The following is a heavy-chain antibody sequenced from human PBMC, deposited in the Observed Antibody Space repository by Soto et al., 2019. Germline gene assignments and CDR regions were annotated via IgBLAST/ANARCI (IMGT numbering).Heavy chain of an antibody. CDR3: AKGMVRGED. CDR1: GFTFSSYA. CDR2: ISGSGGST. Sequence: EVQLLESGGGLVQPGGSLRLSCAASGFTFSSYAMSWVRQAPGKGLEWVSAISGSGGSTYYADSVKGRFTSSRDNSKNRLYLQVNSLRAEDKAVYYGAKGMVRGEDWGQGTLVTVSS. D-gene: IGHD3-10*01. V-gene: IGHV3-23*01. J-gene: IGHJ4*02.